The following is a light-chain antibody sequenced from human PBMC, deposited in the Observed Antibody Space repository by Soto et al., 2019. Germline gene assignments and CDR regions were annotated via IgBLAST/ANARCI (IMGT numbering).Light chain of an antibody. CDR1: SSDVGGYNF. Sequence: QSALTQPPSASGSPGQSVTIYCTGASSDVGGYNFVSWYQQHPGKAPQLMSYDVTKRPSGVPDRFSGSKSGNTASLTVSGLQADDEADYYCSSYAGSSVHVAFGGGTNLTVL. V-gene: IGLV2-8*01. J-gene: IGLJ2*01. CDR3: SSYAGSSVHVA. CDR2: DVT.